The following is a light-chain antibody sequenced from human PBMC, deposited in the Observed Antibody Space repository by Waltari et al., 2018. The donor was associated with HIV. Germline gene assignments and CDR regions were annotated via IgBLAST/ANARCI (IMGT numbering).Light chain of an antibody. J-gene: IGLJ1*01. CDR2: INN. CDR1: SSNVGSNT. CDR3: AAWDDTLHGYV. V-gene: IGLV1-44*01. Sequence: QSVLTQPPSAFGTPGQRVTVSCSGSSSNVGSNTVNWYQQLPGTAPKLLIYINNERPSGVPDRFAGSNSGTSASLAISGLQPEDEAEYYCAAWDDTLHGYVFGTVTTVTVL.